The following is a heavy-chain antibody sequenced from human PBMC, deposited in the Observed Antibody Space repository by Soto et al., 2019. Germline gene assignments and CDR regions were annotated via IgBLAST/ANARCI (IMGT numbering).Heavy chain of an antibody. CDR2: IWFDGSNK. CDR1: GFTFSSYG. V-gene: IGHV3-33*01. CDR3: STTGPY. J-gene: IGHJ4*02. Sequence: QVQLVESGGGVVQPGRSLRLSCAASGFTFSSYGMHWVRQAPGKGLEWVAVIWFDGSNKFYADSVKGRFTISRDNSTHTVSLQMNSLRDEDSAAYYCSTTGPYWGQGTLVTVSS.